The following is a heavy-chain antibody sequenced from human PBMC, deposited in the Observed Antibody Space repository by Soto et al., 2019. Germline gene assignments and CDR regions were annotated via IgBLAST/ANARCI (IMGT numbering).Heavy chain of an antibody. CDR1: GYSISSGYY. D-gene: IGHD3-22*01. CDR2: IYHSGST. Sequence: LSLTCAVSGYSISSGYYWGWIRQPPGKGLEWIGSIYHSGSTYYNPSLKSRVTISVDTSKNQFSLKLSSVTAADTAVYYCARDRDYYDSSGYYSGTSYYFDYWGQGTLVTVSS. J-gene: IGHJ4*02. CDR3: ARDRDYYDSSGYYSGTSYYFDY. V-gene: IGHV4-38-2*02.